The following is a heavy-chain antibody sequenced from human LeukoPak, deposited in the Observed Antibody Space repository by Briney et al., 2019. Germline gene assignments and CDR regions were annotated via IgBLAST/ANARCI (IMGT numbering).Heavy chain of an antibody. V-gene: IGHV3-21*01. Sequence: GGSLRLSCAASGFTFSSYSMNWVRQAPGKGLEWVSSISSSSSYIYYADSVKGRFTISRDNAKNSLYLQMNSLRAEDTAVYYCARAIRYYYDSSDAFDIWGQGTMVTVSS. CDR3: ARAIRYYYDSSDAFDI. J-gene: IGHJ3*02. CDR2: ISSSSSYI. CDR1: GFTFSSYS. D-gene: IGHD3-22*01.